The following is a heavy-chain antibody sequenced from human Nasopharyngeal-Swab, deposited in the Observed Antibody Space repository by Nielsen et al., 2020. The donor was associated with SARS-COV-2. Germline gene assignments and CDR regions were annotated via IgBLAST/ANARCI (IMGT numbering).Heavy chain of an antibody. Sequence: SLKISCAASGFTFDDYAMHWVRQAPGKGLEWVSGISWNSGGIGYADSVKGRFTISRDNAKNSLYLQMNSLRAEDTALYYCAKDMSPNTYYYYMDVWGKGTTVTVSS. CDR3: AKDMSPNTYYYYMDV. CDR2: ISWNSGGI. V-gene: IGHV3-9*01. J-gene: IGHJ6*03. CDR1: GFTFDDYA.